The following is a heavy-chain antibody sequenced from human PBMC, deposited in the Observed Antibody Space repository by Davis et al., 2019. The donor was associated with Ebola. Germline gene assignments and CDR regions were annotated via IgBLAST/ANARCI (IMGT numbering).Heavy chain of an antibody. V-gene: IGHV4-34*01. CDR2: INHSGST. J-gene: IGHJ4*02. CDR1: GGSISSYY. CDR3: ARGRRYSYGPPRY. Sequence: SETLSLTCTVSGGSISSYYWSWIRQPPGKGLEWIGEINHSGSTNYNPPLKSRVTISVDTSKNQFSLKLSSVTAADTAVYYCARGRRYSYGPPRYWGQGTLVTVSS. D-gene: IGHD5-18*01.